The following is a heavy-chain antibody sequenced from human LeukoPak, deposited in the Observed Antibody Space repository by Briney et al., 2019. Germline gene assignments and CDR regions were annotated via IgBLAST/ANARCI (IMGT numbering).Heavy chain of an antibody. D-gene: IGHD4-17*01. CDR1: GYTFTGYY. Sequence: ASVKVSCKASGYTFTGYYMHWVRQAPGQGLEWMGWINPNSGGTNYAQEFQGRVTMTRDTSISTAYMELSRLRSDDTAVYYCARSNDYGDYGYWGQGTLVTVSS. CDR2: INPNSGGT. CDR3: ARSNDYGDYGY. J-gene: IGHJ4*02. V-gene: IGHV1-2*02.